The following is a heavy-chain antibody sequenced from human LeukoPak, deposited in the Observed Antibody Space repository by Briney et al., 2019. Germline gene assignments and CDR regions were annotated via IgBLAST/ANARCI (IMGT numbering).Heavy chain of an antibody. CDR1: GGSVSDYY. D-gene: IGHD5-18*01. Sequence: SETLPLTCTVSGGSVSDYYWSWIRQPPGKGLEWIGYIYYSGSTNYNPSLKSRVTISVDTSKNQFSLKLTSVTAADTAVYYCARTTEGGYTYGYFYYYYMDVWGKGTTVTISS. CDR3: ARTTEGGYTYGYFYYYYMDV. CDR2: IYYSGST. J-gene: IGHJ6*03. V-gene: IGHV4-59*02.